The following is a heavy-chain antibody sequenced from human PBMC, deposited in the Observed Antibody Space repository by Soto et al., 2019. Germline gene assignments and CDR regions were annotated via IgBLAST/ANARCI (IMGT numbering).Heavy chain of an antibody. CDR2: ISWTSGTI. CDR1: GFTFDDYV. D-gene: IGHD1-1*01. J-gene: IGHJ4*02. Sequence: EVQLVESGGGLVQPGRSLRLSCAASGFTFDDYVMHWVRQAPGKGLEWVSSISWTSGTIVYADSVKGRFTISRDNAKNSLYLQMNSLRAEDTALYYCAKGAYNYYFDYWGQGTLVTVSS. CDR3: AKGAYNYYFDY. V-gene: IGHV3-9*01.